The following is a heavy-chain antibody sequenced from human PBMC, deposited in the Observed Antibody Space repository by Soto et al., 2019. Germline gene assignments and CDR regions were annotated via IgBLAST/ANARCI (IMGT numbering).Heavy chain of an antibody. CDR1: GGSISSSSYY. Sequence: QLQLQESGPGLVKPSETLSLTCTVSGGSISSSSYYWGWIRQPPGKGLEWIGSIYYSGSTYYNPSLKSRVTISVDTSKNQFSLKLSSVTAADTAVYYCARREYCSGGSCFRGGMDVWGQGTTVTVSS. V-gene: IGHV4-39*01. CDR2: IYYSGST. CDR3: ARREYCSGGSCFRGGMDV. D-gene: IGHD2-15*01. J-gene: IGHJ6*02.